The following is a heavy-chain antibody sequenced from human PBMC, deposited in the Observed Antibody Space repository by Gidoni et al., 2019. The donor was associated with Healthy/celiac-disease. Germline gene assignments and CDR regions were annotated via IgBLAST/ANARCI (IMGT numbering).Heavy chain of an antibody. CDR1: GGSFSGYY. CDR3: ARGRRNVALSY. J-gene: IGHJ4*02. D-gene: IGHD5-12*01. Sequence: QVQLQQWGAGLLKPSETLSLTCAVYGGSFSGYYWSWIRQPPGKGLVWIGEINHSGSTNYNPSLKSRVTISVDTSKNQFSLKLSSVTAADTAVYYCARGRRNVALSYWGQGTLVTVSS. CDR2: INHSGST. V-gene: IGHV4-34*01.